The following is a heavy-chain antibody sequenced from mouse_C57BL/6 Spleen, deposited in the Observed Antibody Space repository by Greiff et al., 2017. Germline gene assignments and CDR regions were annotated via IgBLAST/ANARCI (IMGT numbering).Heavy chain of an antibody. V-gene: IGHV5-12*01. CDR2: ISNGGGST. CDR1: GFTFSDYY. CDR3: ASAHYGNGAMDY. D-gene: IGHD2-1*01. Sequence: EVQRVESGGGLVQPGGSLKLSCAASGFTFSDYYMYWVRQTPEKRLEWVAYISNGGGSTYYPDTVKGRFTISRDNAKNTLYLQMSRLKSEDTAMYYCASAHYGNGAMDYWGQGTSVTVSS. J-gene: IGHJ4*01.